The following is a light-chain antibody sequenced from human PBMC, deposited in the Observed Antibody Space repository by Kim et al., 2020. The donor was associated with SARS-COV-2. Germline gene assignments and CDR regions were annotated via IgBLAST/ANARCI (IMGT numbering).Light chain of an antibody. V-gene: IGKV3-15*01. Sequence: EIVMTQSPATLSVSPGERATLSCRASQSVSSNLAWYQQKPGQAPRLLIYGASTRPTGIPARFSGSGSGTEFTLTISSLQSEDFAVYYCQQYTNWPLTFGGGTTVEIK. CDR2: GAS. J-gene: IGKJ4*01. CDR3: QQYTNWPLT. CDR1: QSVSSN.